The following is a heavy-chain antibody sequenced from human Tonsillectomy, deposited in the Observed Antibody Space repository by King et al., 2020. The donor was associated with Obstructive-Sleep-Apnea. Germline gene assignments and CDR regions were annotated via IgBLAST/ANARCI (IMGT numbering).Heavy chain of an antibody. V-gene: IGHV4-59*08. Sequence: VQLQESGPGLVKPSETLSLTCTVSGDSISSHYWSWFRQPPGKGLEWIGYIYYTGSTNYNPSLKSRVTISEDRSKNQFSLKLNSVTAADTAVYFFAGGAGWLVDYWGQGTLVTVSS. D-gene: IGHD3-9*01. CDR2: IYYTGST. CDR3: AGGAGWLVDY. J-gene: IGHJ4*02. CDR1: GDSISSHY.